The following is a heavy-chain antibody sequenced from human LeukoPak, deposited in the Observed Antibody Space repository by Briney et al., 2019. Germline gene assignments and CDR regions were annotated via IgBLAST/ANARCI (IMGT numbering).Heavy chain of an antibody. D-gene: IGHD3-10*01. V-gene: IGHV4-39*01. CDR3: ARTPRVWGGRKEFYL. J-gene: IGHJ5*02. CDR1: SVSISDSNYF. CDR2: IYFGGTT. Sequence: SETLSLTCTVSSVSISDSNYFWGWIRQPPGKGLQWIGSIYFGGTTYYNAPLKSRVTLSVDTSKNLFSLTLASVTAADTAIYYLARTPRVWGGRKEFYLLGQGTLVTVSS.